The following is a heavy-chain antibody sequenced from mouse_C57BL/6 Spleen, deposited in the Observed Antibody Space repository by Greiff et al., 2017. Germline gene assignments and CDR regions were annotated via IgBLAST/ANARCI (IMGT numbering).Heavy chain of an antibody. V-gene: IGHV1-82*01. D-gene: IGHD1-1*01. Sequence: QVQLQQSGPELVKPGASVKISCKASGYAFSSSWMNWVKQRPGKGLEWIGRIYPGDGDTNYNGKFKGKATLTADKSSSTAYMQLSSLTSEDSAVYFCARKGDYYGSSCYFDVWGTGTTVTVSS. CDR2: IYPGDGDT. J-gene: IGHJ1*03. CDR3: ARKGDYYGSSCYFDV. CDR1: GYAFSSSW.